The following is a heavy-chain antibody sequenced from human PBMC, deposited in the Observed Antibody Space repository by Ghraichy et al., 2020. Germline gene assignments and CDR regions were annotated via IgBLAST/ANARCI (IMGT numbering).Heavy chain of an antibody. J-gene: IGHJ4*02. V-gene: IGHV3-7*01. D-gene: IGHD2-21*01. CDR1: RFTFSSYW. Sequence: GSLRLSCAASRFTFSSYWMGWVRQAPGKGQERVANIKQDGSGKYYVDSLKGRSTISSDNAKNSLYLQMNGLSAEDTAVYYCARDSCFYYFDYWGQGTLVTVSS. CDR2: IKQDGSGK. CDR3: ARDSCFYYFDY.